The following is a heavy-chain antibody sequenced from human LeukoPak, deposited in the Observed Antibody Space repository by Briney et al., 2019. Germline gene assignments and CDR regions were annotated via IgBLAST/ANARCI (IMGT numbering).Heavy chain of an antibody. Sequence: GGSLRLSCAASGFTFSSYEMNWVRQAPGKGLEWVSYISSSGSTIYYADSVKGRFNISRDNAKNSLYLQMNSLRAEDTAVYYCARLSLDDYGDYEDYWGQGTLVTVSS. CDR2: ISSSGSTI. CDR3: ARLSLDDYGDYEDY. J-gene: IGHJ4*02. V-gene: IGHV3-48*03. D-gene: IGHD4-17*01. CDR1: GFTFSSYE.